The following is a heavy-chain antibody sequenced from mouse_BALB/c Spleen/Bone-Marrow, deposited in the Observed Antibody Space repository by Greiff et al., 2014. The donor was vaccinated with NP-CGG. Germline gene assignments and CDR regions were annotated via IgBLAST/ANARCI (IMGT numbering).Heavy chain of an antibody. CDR3: ARLNYYGSLFV. CDR2: INPDSSTI. Sequence: VQLKQSGGGLVQPGGPLKLSCAASGFDFSRYWMSWVQQAPGKGLEWIGEINPDSSTINYTPSLKDKFIISRDNAKNTLYLQMSKVRSEDTALYYCARLNYYGSLFVWGAGTTVTVSS. J-gene: IGHJ1*01. D-gene: IGHD1-1*01. CDR1: GFDFSRYW. V-gene: IGHV4-1*02.